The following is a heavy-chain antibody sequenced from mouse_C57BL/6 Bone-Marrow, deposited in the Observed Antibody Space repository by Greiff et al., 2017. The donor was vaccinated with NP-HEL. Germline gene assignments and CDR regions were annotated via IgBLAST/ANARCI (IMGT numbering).Heavy chain of an antibody. CDR2: IHPNSGSS. D-gene: IGHD2-3*01. CDR1: GYTFTSYW. Sequence: VQLQQPGAELVKPGASVKLSCKASGYTFTSYWMHWVKQRPGQGLEWIGMIHPNSGSSYYNEKFKSKATLTVDKTSSTADMQLSSLTSEDSAVYYCAGKGLLRDNWGQGTTLTVSS. J-gene: IGHJ2*01. V-gene: IGHV1-64*01. CDR3: AGKGLLRDN.